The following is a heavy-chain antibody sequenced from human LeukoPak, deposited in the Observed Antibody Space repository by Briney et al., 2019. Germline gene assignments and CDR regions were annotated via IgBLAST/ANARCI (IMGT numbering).Heavy chain of an antibody. Sequence: GRSLRLSCAASGFTFSSYAMHWVRQAPGKGLEWVAVISYDGSNKYYADSVKGRFTISRDNSKNTLYLQINSLRAEDTAVYYCARDFIRQQLVRQGYYYYGMDVWGQGTTVTVSS. J-gene: IGHJ6*02. CDR3: ARDFIRQQLVRQGYYYYGMDV. D-gene: IGHD6-13*01. CDR2: ISYDGSNK. V-gene: IGHV3-30-3*01. CDR1: GFTFSSYA.